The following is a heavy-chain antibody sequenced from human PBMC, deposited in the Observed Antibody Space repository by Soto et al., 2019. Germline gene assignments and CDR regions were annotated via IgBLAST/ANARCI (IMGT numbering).Heavy chain of an antibody. J-gene: IGHJ4*02. CDR1: GFTFSNYG. CDR2: IWHDGTNQ. V-gene: IGHV3-33*01. CDR3: ARERGQIDS. Sequence: QVQLVESGGGVVQPGRSLRLYCAASGFTFSNYGMQWVRQAPGKGLEWVAVIWHDGTNQYYGDSVKGRFTISRDNSNNTVYLQLNSLRAEDTAVYYCARERGQIDSWGQGTLVTVSS.